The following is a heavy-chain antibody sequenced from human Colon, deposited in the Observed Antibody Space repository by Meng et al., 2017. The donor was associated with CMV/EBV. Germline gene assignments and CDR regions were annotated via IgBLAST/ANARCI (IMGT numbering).Heavy chain of an antibody. CDR2: INPKTRHP. V-gene: IGHV7-4-1*02. CDR1: DNTFSTYK. D-gene: IGHD2-15*01. CDR3: ATGSLVAHSKAY. J-gene: IGHJ4*02. Sequence: SCRASDNTFSTYKISWVPQAPGQRLEWMGYINPKTRHPTYVQGFTGRFVFSLDTSVSTAYLQISSLKPDDTALYYCATGSLVAHSKAYWGQGTLVTVSS.